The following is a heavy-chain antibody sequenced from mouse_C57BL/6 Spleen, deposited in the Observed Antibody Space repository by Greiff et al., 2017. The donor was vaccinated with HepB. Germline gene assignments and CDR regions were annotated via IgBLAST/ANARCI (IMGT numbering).Heavy chain of an antibody. CDR2: IFPGSGST. CDR3: ARSGCSSYGSHWYFDV. V-gene: IGHV1-9*01. D-gene: IGHD1-1*01. J-gene: IGHJ1*03. Sequence: QVQLKESGAELMKPGASVKLSCKATGYTFTGYWIEWVKQRPGHGLEWIGEIFPGSGSTNYNEKFKGKATFTADTSSNTAYMQLSSLTTEDSAIYYCARSGCSSYGSHWYFDVWGKGTTVTVSS. CDR1: GYTFTGYW.